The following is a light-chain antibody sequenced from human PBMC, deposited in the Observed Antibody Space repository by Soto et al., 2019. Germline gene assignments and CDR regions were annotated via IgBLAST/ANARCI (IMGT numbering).Light chain of an antibody. Sequence: EIVLTQSPGTLSLSPGERATLSCRASQSVSSSYLAWHQQKPGQAPRLLIYGASSRATAITDRFSGSGSGTDFTLTISRLEPDDFAVYYCQQYGSSPLTFGGGTKVEIK. CDR1: QSVSSSY. CDR2: GAS. V-gene: IGKV3-20*01. J-gene: IGKJ4*01. CDR3: QQYGSSPLT.